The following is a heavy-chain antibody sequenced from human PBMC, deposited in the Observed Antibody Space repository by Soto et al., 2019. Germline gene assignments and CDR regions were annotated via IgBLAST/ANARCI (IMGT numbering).Heavy chain of an antibody. CDR2: IIPIFGTA. J-gene: IGHJ2*01. CDR3: GRGTHGWLKVWYSEL. Sequence: QVQLVQSGAEVKKPGSSVTVSCKASGGTFSSYTISWVRQAPGQGLEWMGGIIPIFGTANYAQKFKGRVTITADEATSTAYTELSSLRVEDTTVYYCGRGTHGWLKVWYSELWGRGTLVTVSS. D-gene: IGHD3-10*01. V-gene: IGHV1-69*12. CDR1: GGTFSSYT.